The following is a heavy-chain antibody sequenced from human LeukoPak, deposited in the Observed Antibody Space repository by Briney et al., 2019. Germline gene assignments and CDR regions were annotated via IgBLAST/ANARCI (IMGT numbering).Heavy chain of an antibody. Sequence: SVKVSCKASGGTFSSYAISWVRQAPGQGLEWMGGIIPIFGTANYAQKFQGRVTITADESTSTAYMELSSLRSEDTAVYYCPRDTYYGSREGGMDVWGKGTTVTVSS. CDR2: IIPIFGTA. D-gene: IGHD3-10*01. CDR1: GGTFSSYA. J-gene: IGHJ6*04. CDR3: PRDTYYGSREGGMDV. V-gene: IGHV1-69*01.